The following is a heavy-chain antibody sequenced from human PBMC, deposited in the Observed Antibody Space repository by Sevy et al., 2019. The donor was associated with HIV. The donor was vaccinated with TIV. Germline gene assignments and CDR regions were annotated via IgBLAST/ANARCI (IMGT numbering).Heavy chain of an antibody. CDR3: AKELRAYDFWSGYSNYYYYGMDV. D-gene: IGHD3-3*01. J-gene: IGHJ6*02. V-gene: IGHV3-43D*04. CDR2: ISWDGGST. CDR1: GFTFDDYA. Sequence: GSLRLSCAASGFTFDDYAMHWVRQAPGKGLEWVSLISWDGGSTYYADSVKGRFTISRDNSKNSLYLQMNSLRAEDTALYYCAKELRAYDFWSGYSNYYYYGMDVWGQGTTVTVSS.